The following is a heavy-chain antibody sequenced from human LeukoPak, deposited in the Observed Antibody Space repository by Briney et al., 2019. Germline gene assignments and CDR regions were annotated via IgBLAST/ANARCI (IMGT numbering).Heavy chain of an antibody. J-gene: IGHJ4*02. CDR3: ARETRSSSWLLFDY. CDR1: GGSISSYY. V-gene: IGHV4-4*07. CDR2: IYTGGST. D-gene: IGHD6-13*01. Sequence: PSETLSLTCTVSGGSISSYYWSWIRQPAGKGLEWIGRIYTGGSTNYNPSLKSRVTMSVDTSKNQFSLKLSSVTAADTAVYYCARETRSSSWLLFDYWGQGTLVTVSS.